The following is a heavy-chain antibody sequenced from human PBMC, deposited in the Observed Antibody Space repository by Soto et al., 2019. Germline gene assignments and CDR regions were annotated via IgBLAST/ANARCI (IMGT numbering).Heavy chain of an antibody. CDR3: ASVDTAMVIFDY. CDR1: GFTFSSYW. D-gene: IGHD5-18*01. V-gene: IGHV3-7*03. Sequence: GSLSPPRAASGFTFSSYWMRWVRQAPGKGLEWVANMKQDGSEKYYVDPVKGRFTTSRDNAKNSLYLQMNSLRAEDTAVYYCASVDTAMVIFDYWGQGTLVTVSS. CDR2: MKQDGSEK. J-gene: IGHJ4*02.